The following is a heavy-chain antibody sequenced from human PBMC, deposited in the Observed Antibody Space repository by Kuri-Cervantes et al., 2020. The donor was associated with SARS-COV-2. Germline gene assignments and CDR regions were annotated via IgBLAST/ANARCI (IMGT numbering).Heavy chain of an antibody. D-gene: IGHD3-3*01. CDR1: GYTFTSYG. Sequence: ASVKVSCKASGYTFTSYGISWVRQAPGQGLEWMGWISAYNGNTNYAQKLQGRVTMTTDTSTSTAYMELSRLRSDDTAVYYCARVGYDFWSGRPYYYMDVWGKGTTVTVSS. V-gene: IGHV1-18*01. CDR2: ISAYNGNT. CDR3: ARVGYDFWSGRPYYYMDV. J-gene: IGHJ6*03.